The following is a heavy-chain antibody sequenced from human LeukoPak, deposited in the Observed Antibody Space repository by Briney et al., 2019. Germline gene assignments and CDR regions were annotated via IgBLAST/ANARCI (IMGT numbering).Heavy chain of an antibody. V-gene: IGHV1-24*01. Sequence: ASVKVSCKVSGYTLTELSMHWVRQAPGKGLEWMGGFDPEDGETIYAQKFQGRVTMTGDTSTDTAYMELSSLRSEDTAAYYCATGPQVDYWGQGTLVTVSS. J-gene: IGHJ4*02. CDR1: GYTLTELS. CDR3: ATGPQVDY. CDR2: FDPEDGET.